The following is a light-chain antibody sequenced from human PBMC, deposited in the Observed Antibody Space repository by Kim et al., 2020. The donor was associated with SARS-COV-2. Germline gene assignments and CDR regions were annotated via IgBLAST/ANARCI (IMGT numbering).Light chain of an antibody. CDR3: QQHAYCPLT. CDR1: PTVATVY. Sequence: SPGKAATLSCPARPTVATVYFASLPHKPGQTPRLRIQTASIRATGIPHRFSGSGSGTDFTLPISKLEPYDCAVYYCQQHAYCPLTIGGGTKVDIK. V-gene: IGKV3-20*01. J-gene: IGKJ4*01. CDR2: TAS.